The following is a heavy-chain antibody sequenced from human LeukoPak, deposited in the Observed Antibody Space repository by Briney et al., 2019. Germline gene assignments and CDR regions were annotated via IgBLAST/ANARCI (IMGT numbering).Heavy chain of an antibody. CDR3: ARVGGHDAFDI. D-gene: IGHD3-16*01. CDR2: ISGGGITT. J-gene: IGHJ3*02. V-gene: IGHV3-23*01. CDR1: GFTFSNYA. Sequence: PGGSLRLSCAASGFTFSNYAMSWVRQAPGKGLEWVSTISGGGITTYYADSAKGRFTISRDNAKNSLYLQMNSLRAEDTAVYYCARVGGHDAFDIWGQGTMVTVSS.